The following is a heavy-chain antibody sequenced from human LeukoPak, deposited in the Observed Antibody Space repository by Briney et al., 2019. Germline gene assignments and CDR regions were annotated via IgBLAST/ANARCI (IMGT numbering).Heavy chain of an antibody. V-gene: IGHV3-23*01. D-gene: IGHD6-13*01. Sequence: GGSLRLSCAASGFTFSSYVMSWVRQAPGKGLEWVSSISNSGGSTYYADSVKGRFTISRDNSKNTLYLQMNSLRAEDTAVYYCASRTGIAAAGTMFDYWGQGTLVTVSS. J-gene: IGHJ4*02. CDR2: ISNSGGST. CDR3: ASRTGIAAAGTMFDY. CDR1: GFTFSSYV.